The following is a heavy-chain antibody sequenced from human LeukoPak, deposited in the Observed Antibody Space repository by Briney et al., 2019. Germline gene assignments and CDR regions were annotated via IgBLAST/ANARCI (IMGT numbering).Heavy chain of an antibody. J-gene: IGHJ4*02. CDR3: ARDYEARYYFDY. CDR1: GGTFSSYA. V-gene: IGHV1-69*04. D-gene: IGHD3-16*01. Sequence: SVKVSCKASGGTFSSYAISWVRQAPGQGLEWMGRIIPILGIANYAQKFQGRVTITADKSTSTAYMELSSLRSEDTAVYYCARDYEARYYFDYWGQGTLVTVSS. CDR2: IIPILGIA.